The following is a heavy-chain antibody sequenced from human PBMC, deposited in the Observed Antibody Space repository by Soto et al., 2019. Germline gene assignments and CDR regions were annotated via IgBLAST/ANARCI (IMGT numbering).Heavy chain of an antibody. CDR1: GFTFSSYA. CDR2: ISGSGGST. J-gene: IGHJ6*02. D-gene: IGHD2-2*01. V-gene: IGHV3-23*01. Sequence: EVQLLESGGGLVQPGGSLRLSCAASGFTFSSYAMSWVRQAPGKGLEWVSAISGSGGSTYYADSVKGRFTISRDNSKNTLYLQMNSLRAEDTVVYYCAKDFFNPVRNSIVVVPAALADYYYGMDVWGQGTTVTVSS. CDR3: AKDFFNPVRNSIVVVPAALADYYYGMDV.